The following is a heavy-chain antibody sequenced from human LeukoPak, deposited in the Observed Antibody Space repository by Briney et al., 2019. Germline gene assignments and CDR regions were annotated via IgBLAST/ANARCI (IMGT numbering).Heavy chain of an antibody. D-gene: IGHD2-2*01. J-gene: IGHJ4*02. CDR3: ARVSYQEGVDY. CDR1: GGSINGGNYY. V-gene: IGHV4-61*02. CDR2: ISPSGST. Sequence: PSETLSLTCTVSGGSINGGNYYWTWLRQPAGKGLEWIGRISPSGSTNHNPSLTSRVTISVDTSKNQFSLKLNFVTAADTAVYYCARVSYQEGVDYWGQGTLVTVSS.